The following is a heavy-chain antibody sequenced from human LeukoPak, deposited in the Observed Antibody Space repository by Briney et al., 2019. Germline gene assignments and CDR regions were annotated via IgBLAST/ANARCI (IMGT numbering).Heavy chain of an antibody. D-gene: IGHD6-13*01. CDR2: ITGNGGTT. J-gene: IGHJ4*02. CDR1: GFTFSNYG. CDR3: AREDASSWDY. Sequence: GGTQRLSCAASGFTFSNYGMNWVRQAPGKGLEWVSGITGNGGTTYYADSLKGRFTISRDNAKNSLYLQMNSLRAEDTAVYYCAREDASSWDYWGQGILVTVSS. V-gene: IGHV3-21*01.